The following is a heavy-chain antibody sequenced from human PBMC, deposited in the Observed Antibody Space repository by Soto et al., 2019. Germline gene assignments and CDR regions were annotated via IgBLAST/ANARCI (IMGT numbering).Heavy chain of an antibody. D-gene: IGHD4-4*01. V-gene: IGHV1-58*01. CDR3: AADSGLQPYYYGMDV. Sequence: GASVKVSCKASGFTFTSSAVQWVRQARGQRLEWIGWIVVGSGNTNYAQKSQERVTITRDMSTSTAYMELSSLRSEDTAVYYCAADSGLQPYYYGMDVWGQGTTVTVSS. CDR1: GFTFTSSA. CDR2: IVVGSGNT. J-gene: IGHJ6*02.